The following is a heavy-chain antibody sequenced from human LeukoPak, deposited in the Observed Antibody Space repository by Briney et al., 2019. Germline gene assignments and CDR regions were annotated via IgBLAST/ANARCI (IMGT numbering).Heavy chain of an antibody. CDR1: GFTFSSYA. Sequence: GGSLRLSCAASGFTFSSYAMSWVRQAPGKGLEWVSAISGSGGSTYYADSVKGRFTISRDNSKNTLYLQMNSLRAEDTAVYYCAKGGYSYCYLTYFDYWGQGTLVTVSS. V-gene: IGHV3-23*01. D-gene: IGHD5-18*01. CDR2: ISGSGGST. CDR3: AKGGYSYCYLTYFDY. J-gene: IGHJ4*02.